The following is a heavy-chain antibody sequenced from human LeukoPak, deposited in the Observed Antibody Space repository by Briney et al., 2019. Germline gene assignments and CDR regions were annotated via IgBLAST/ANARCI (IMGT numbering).Heavy chain of an antibody. CDR2: ISAYNGNT. D-gene: IGHD6-6*01. Sequence: GASVTVSCTASGYTFTSYGISWVRQAPGQGLEWMGWISAYNGNTNYAQKLQGRVTMTRDTSTSTVYMELSSLRSEDTAVYYCARTAGRTFDYWGQGTLVTVSS. CDR3: ARTAGRTFDY. J-gene: IGHJ4*02. V-gene: IGHV1-18*01. CDR1: GYTFTSYG.